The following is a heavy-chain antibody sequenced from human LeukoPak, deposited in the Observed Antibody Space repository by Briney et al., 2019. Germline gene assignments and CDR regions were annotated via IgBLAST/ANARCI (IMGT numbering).Heavy chain of an antibody. J-gene: IGHJ4*02. Sequence: GGSLRLSCAASGFTFSSYAMSWVRQAPGKGLEWVSAISGSGGSTYYADSVKGRFTISRDNSKNTLYLQMNSLRAEDTAVYYCAKDGGPEMVAYYYDNSGDFDYWGQGTLVTVSS. CDR3: AKDGGPEMVAYYYDNSGDFDY. V-gene: IGHV3-23*01. CDR1: GFTFSSYA. CDR2: ISGSGGST. D-gene: IGHD3-22*01.